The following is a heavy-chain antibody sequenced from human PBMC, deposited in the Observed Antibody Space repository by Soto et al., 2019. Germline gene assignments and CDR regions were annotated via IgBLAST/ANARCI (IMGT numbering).Heavy chain of an antibody. D-gene: IGHD4-17*01. Sequence: GGSLRLSCAASGFTFSSYAMSWVRQAPGKGLEWVSAISGSGGSTYYADSVKGRFTISRDNSKNTLYLQMNSLRAEDTAVYYCAKDISRGMTTVTRYLFDYWGQGTLVTVSS. CDR3: AKDISRGMTTVTRYLFDY. V-gene: IGHV3-23*01. CDR2: ISGSGGST. CDR1: GFTFSSYA. J-gene: IGHJ4*02.